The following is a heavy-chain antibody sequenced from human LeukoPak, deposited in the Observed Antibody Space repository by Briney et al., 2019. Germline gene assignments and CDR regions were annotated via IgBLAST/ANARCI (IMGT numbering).Heavy chain of an antibody. Sequence: SETLSLTCTVSGDSISSYYWNWIRQPAGKGLEWIGRIYASGYTEYNPSLQTRVSMSVDTSKNEFSLKVDTVTAADTAVYFCARNHIVTGTYFDSWGQGILVTVSS. CDR3: ARNHIVTGTYFDS. V-gene: IGHV4-4*07. CDR1: GDSISSYY. CDR2: IYASGYT. J-gene: IGHJ4*02. D-gene: IGHD3-10*01.